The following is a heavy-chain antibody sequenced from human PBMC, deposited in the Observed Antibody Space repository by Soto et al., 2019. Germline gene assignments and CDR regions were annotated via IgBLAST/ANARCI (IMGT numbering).Heavy chain of an antibody. CDR2: ISSGRVTT. D-gene: IGHD2-15*01. CDR1: GFTFSSYG. Sequence: EVQLVNSGGGLVQPGGSLRLSCVASGFTFSSYGTNWVRQAPGKGLEWVSYISSGRVTTNYADSVKGRFTISRDNAKSSLYLQLNSLRDDDTAVYYCARGGAARPDYWGQGTLVIVSS. V-gene: IGHV3-48*02. J-gene: IGHJ4*02. CDR3: ARGGAARPDY.